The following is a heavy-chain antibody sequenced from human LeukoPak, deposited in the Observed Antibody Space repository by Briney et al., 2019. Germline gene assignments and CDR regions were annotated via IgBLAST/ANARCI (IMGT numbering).Heavy chain of an antibody. J-gene: IGHJ1*01. CDR1: GFSFSRYW. Sequence: PGGSLRLSCAASGFSFSRYWMNWVRQAPGKGLEWISYISHSGSTIYYADSVKGRFTISRDNAKNSLYLQMNSLRAEDTAVYYCARDRDYYDSSGLQYFQHWGQGTLVTVSS. CDR3: ARDRDYYDSSGLQYFQH. CDR2: ISHSGSTI. V-gene: IGHV3-48*04. D-gene: IGHD3-22*01.